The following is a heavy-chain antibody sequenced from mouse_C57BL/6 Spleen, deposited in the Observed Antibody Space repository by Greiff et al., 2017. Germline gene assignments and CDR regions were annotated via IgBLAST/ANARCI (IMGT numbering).Heavy chain of an antibody. CDR2: IYPGDGDT. V-gene: IGHV1-82*01. CDR1: GYAFSSSW. CDR3: AREGAITTVVAGGIAY. D-gene: IGHD1-1*01. Sequence: QVQLKQSGPELVKPGASVKISCTASGYAFSSSWMNWVKQRPGKGLEWIGRIYPGDGDTNYNGKFKGKATLTADKSSSTAYMQLSSLTSEDSAVYFCAREGAITTVVAGGIAYWGQGTLVTVSA. J-gene: IGHJ3*01.